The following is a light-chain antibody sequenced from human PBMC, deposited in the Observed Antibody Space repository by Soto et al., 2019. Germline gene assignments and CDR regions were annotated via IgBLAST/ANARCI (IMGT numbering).Light chain of an antibody. J-gene: IGKJ1*01. CDR3: QHYNNWSRA. V-gene: IGKV1-5*01. CDR2: DAS. Sequence: EIQMTQSPSTLSASVGDRVTLSCRASRSISIWLAWYQQKPVKAPKLLIYDASSWASGIPARFSGSGSGTEFTLTISSLQPDDFATYYCQHYNNWSRAFGQGTKVDIK. CDR1: RSISIW.